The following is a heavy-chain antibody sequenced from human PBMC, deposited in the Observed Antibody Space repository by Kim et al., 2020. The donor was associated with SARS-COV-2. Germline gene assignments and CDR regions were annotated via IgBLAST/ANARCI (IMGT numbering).Heavy chain of an antibody. J-gene: IGHJ5*02. CDR2: INGSNGNT. Sequence: ASVKVSCKASGYTFDTYALYWVRQAPGQRFEWMGWINGSNGNTRYSQNFQGRVTITRDTAATTAYMELSSLTFKDTAVYHCAREGSGSYNWLDPWGQGTL. V-gene: IGHV1-3*01. CDR1: GYTFDTYA. CDR3: AREGSGSYNWLDP. D-gene: IGHD3-10*01.